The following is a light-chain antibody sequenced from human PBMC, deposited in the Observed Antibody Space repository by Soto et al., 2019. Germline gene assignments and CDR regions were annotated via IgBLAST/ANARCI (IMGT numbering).Light chain of an antibody. CDR1: QRISNR. V-gene: IGKV1-5*03. Sequence: DINMNQSPSTLSVYVGARVSIPCRASQRISNRWAWYQQQPGKAPKRLIYKAACLESGVPSRFSGSGSGTDFTLTISSLLPADVGTRYCRQDTTYSPHTFGGVTKVDI. CDR3: RQDTTYSPHT. CDR2: KAA. J-gene: IGKJ4*01.